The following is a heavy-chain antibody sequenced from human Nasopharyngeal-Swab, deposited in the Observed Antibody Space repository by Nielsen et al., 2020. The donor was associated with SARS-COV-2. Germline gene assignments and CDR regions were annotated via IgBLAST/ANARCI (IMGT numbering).Heavy chain of an antibody. CDR2: IYYNGNT. D-gene: IGHD6-13*01. Sequence: SETLSLTCTVSGDSIAYSTFYWGWIRQPPGEGLEWIGNIYYNGNTYQNPSLKSRLTISVDKSQNQFSLQLSSVTAADTAVYYCVRSSSWYYFDYWAQGTQVTVSS. CDR1: GDSIAYSTFY. CDR3: VRSSSWYYFDY. V-gene: IGHV4-39*01. J-gene: IGHJ4*02.